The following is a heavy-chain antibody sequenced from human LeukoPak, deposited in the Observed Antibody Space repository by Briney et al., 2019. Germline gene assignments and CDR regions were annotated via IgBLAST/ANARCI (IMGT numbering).Heavy chain of an antibody. V-gene: IGHV3-30-3*01. Sequence: PGGSLRLSCAASGFTFSSYAMHWVRQAPGKGLEWVAVISYDGSNKYYADSVKGRFTISRDNSKNTLYLQMNSLRAEDTAVYYCAREETVRITMIVVVITTPLGMDVWGQGTTVTVSS. CDR2: ISYDGSNK. CDR3: AREETVRITMIVVVITTPLGMDV. CDR1: GFTFSSYA. J-gene: IGHJ6*02. D-gene: IGHD3-22*01.